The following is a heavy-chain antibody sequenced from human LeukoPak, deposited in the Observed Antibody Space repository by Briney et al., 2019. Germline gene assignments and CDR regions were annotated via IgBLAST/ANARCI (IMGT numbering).Heavy chain of an antibody. CDR1: GFTFSSYS. D-gene: IGHD3-10*01. CDR3: ASITMVRGRGYYYYMDV. Sequence: GGSLRLSCAASGFTFSSYSMNWVRQAPGKGLEWVSYISSSSSTIYYADSVKGRFTISRDNAKNSLYLQMNSLRAEDTAVYCCASITMVRGRGYYYYMDVWGKGTTVTVSS. V-gene: IGHV3-48*01. J-gene: IGHJ6*03. CDR2: ISSSSSTI.